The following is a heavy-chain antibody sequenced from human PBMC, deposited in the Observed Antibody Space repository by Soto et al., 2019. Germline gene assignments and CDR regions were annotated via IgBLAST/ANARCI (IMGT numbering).Heavy chain of an antibody. Sequence: QVQLEQSGAEVKKPGASVKVSCKVSGYTFSSYFISWVRQAPGQGLEWMGWISAYKGNTNYAQNPQGRVTMTTATSTSTAYMELRSLRSDDKAVYYCAGDLPPVDYWGQGTLVTVSS. J-gene: IGHJ4*02. V-gene: IGHV1-18*01. CDR2: ISAYKGNT. CDR3: AGDLPPVDY. CDR1: GYTFSSYF.